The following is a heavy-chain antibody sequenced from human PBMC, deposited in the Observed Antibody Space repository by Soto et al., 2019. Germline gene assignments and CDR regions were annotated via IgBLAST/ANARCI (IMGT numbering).Heavy chain of an antibody. Sequence: ASVKVSCKASGGTFSSYAISWVRQAPGQGLEWMGGIIPIFGTANYAQKFQGRVTITADESTSTAYMELSSLRSEDTAVYYCAALGRSYYDLLTGFDYWGPGTLVTVSS. CDR1: GGTFSSYA. CDR2: IIPIFGTA. D-gene: IGHD3-9*01. J-gene: IGHJ4*02. V-gene: IGHV1-69*13. CDR3: AALGRSYYDLLTGFDY.